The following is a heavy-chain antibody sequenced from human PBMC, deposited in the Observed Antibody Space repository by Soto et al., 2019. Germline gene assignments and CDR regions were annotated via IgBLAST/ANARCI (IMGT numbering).Heavy chain of an antibody. J-gene: IGHJ4*02. CDR3: AREVPHGYSRFDY. CDR1: GYTFTNNV. CDR2: VNAGNDNT. V-gene: IGHV1-3*01. D-gene: IGHD5-18*01. Sequence: QVHLVQSGAEVKKPGASVKVSCRTSGYTFTNNVIHWVRQAPGQRLEWIGWVNAGNDNTKWSREFQGRLTLTKDTSATTAYMELSSLTPEDTAIYFCAREVPHGYSRFDYWGQGTLVTVSS.